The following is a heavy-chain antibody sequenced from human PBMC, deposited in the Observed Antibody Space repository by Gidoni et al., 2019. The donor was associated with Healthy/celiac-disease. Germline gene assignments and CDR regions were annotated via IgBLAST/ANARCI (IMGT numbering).Heavy chain of an antibody. CDR2: ISYDGSNK. D-gene: IGHD4-4*01. Sequence: QVELVESGGGVVQPGRSRRRSCAASGCTLSSYGMHWVRQAPGKGLEWVAVISYDGSNKYYADSVKGRFTISRDNSKTTLYLQLNSLRAEDTAVYYCAKGYHLLGLTTPFDYWGQGTLVTVSS. CDR1: GCTLSSYG. V-gene: IGHV3-30*18. CDR3: AKGYHLLGLTTPFDY. J-gene: IGHJ4*02.